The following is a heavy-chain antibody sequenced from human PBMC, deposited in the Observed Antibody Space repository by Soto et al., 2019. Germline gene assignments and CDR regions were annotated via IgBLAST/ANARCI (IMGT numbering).Heavy chain of an antibody. J-gene: IGHJ3*01. CDR3: ARAGGRYAITAYDV. D-gene: IGHD1-26*01. CDR1: GVSINSYY. Sequence: QVQLQESGPGLVKPSETLSLICAGSGVSINSYYWSWIRQPPGQALEWIGCIYYSGTTNYNPSLKRRVTIAVYTYTNQFPLRLSSVTAADTAVYYCARAGGRYAITAYDVWGPGTFVTVSS. V-gene: IGHV4-59*01. CDR2: IYYSGTT.